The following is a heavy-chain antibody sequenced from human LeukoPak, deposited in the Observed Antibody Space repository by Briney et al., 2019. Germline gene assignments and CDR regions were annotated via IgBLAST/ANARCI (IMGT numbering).Heavy chain of an antibody. Sequence: PSETLSLTCTVSGGSISSYYWSWIRQPAGTGLEWIGRIYSSGSTNYDPSLKSRVTMSVDTSKNQFSLKLSSVTAADTAVYYCARSKAYYDSSGYANDCWGQGTLVTVSS. D-gene: IGHD3-22*01. CDR3: ARSKAYYDSSGYANDC. J-gene: IGHJ4*02. V-gene: IGHV4-4*07. CDR2: IYSSGST. CDR1: GGSISSYY.